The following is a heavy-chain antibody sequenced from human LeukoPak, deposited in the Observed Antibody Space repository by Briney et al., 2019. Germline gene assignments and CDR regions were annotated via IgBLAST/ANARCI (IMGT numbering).Heavy chain of an antibody. D-gene: IGHD3-3*01. CDR1: GFTFSSYA. J-gene: IGHJ4*02. CDR3: AEEVGIFGVVPQVDY. CDR2: ISGSGGST. Sequence: GGSLRLSCAASGFTFSSYAMSWVRQAPGKGLEWVSSISGSGGSTYYADSVKGRFTISRDTSKNTLYLQMNRLRAEDTAVYYCAEEVGIFGVVPQVDYWGQGTLVTVSS. V-gene: IGHV3-23*01.